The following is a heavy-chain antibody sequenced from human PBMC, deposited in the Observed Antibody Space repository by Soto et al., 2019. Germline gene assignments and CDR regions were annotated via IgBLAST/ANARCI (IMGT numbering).Heavy chain of an antibody. CDR2: INPNSGGT. CDR3: ARSSKRPYYYDSSGYCLAY. CDR1: GYTFTDYY. J-gene: IGHJ4*02. D-gene: IGHD3-22*01. V-gene: IGHV1-2*02. Sequence: ASVKVSCKASGYTFTDYYMHWVRQAPGQGLEWMGWINPNSGGTNYAQKFQGRVTMTRDTSISTAYMELSRLRSDDTAVYYCARSSKRPYYYDSSGYCLAYWGQGTLVTVS.